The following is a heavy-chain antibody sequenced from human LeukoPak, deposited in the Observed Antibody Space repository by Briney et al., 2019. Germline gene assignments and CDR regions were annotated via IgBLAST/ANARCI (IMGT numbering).Heavy chain of an antibody. J-gene: IGHJ4*02. Sequence: PGGSLRLSCAASGFTVSSNYMSWVRQAPGKGLEWVSVIYSGGSTYYADSVKGRFTISRDNSKNTLYLQMNSLRAEDTAVYYCAKDEHYYDSSGSSWGQGTLVTVSS. D-gene: IGHD3-22*01. CDR1: GFTVSSNY. CDR3: AKDEHYYDSSGSS. CDR2: IYSGGST. V-gene: IGHV3-66*02.